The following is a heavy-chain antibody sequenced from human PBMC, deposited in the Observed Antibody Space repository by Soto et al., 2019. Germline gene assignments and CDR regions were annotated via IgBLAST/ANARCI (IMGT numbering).Heavy chain of an antibody. CDR3: ARDSSIVVDGGSCQDY. CDR1: GYTFTNYH. V-gene: IGHV1-46*01. Sequence: ASVKVSCKASGYTFTNYHVHWVRQAPGQGFEWMGIINPSGGSTTYAQKFQGRVTMTSDTSTSTVYMELSSLRFDDTAVYYCARDSSIVVDGGSCQDYWGQGTQVTVSS. J-gene: IGHJ4*02. D-gene: IGHD2-15*01. CDR2: INPSGGST.